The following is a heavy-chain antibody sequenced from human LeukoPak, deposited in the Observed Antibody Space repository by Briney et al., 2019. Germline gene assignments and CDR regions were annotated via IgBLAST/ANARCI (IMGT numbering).Heavy chain of an antibody. CDR2: IDQGGSVR. CDR1: GFSFSTYW. CDR3: ARDPESSSFDL. D-gene: IGHD6-13*01. J-gene: IGHJ4*02. V-gene: IGHV3-7*01. Sequence: GGSLRLSCAASGFSFSTYWMSWVRQIPEKGLEFVANIDQGGSVRNYMDSLKGRCTISRDNAKKSLYLEINSLRADDTAVYYCARDPESSSFDLWGRGALVTVSS.